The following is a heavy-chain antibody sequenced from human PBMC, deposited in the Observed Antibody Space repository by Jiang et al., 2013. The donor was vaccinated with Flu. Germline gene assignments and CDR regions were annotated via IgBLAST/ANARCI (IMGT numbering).Heavy chain of an antibody. J-gene: IGHJ4*02. CDR2: IYPGDSDT. V-gene: IGHV5-51*01. CDR1: GYSFTSYW. CDR3: ARRPLYGSGYNYLFDF. Sequence: GYSFTSYWIGWVRQMPGKGLEWMGIIYPGDSDTRYSPSFQGQVTISADKSISTAYLQWSSLKASDTAMYYCARRPLYGSGYNYLFDFWGQGTLVTVSS. D-gene: IGHD3-22*01.